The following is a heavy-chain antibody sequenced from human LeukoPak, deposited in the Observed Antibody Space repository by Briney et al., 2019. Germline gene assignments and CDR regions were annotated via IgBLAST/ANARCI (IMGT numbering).Heavy chain of an antibody. J-gene: IGHJ3*02. CDR1: GFTFSTSE. V-gene: IGHV3-48*03. CDR2: ISSRGRTI. Sequence: QPGGSLRLSCAASGFTFSTSEMNWVRQAPGKGLAWISYISSRGRTIFYADSVKGRFISSRDNAKNSLYLQMNSLRAEDTAVYYCARDSGGHNYALDGFDIWGQGTMVTVSS. CDR3: ARDSGGHNYALDGFDI. D-gene: IGHD5-24*01.